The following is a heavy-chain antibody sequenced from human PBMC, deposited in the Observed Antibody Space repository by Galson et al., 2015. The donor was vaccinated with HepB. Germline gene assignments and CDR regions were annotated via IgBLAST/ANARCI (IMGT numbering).Heavy chain of an antibody. CDR3: ARDRPPPASSNPGPHWYFDL. CDR1: GFTFSSYS. V-gene: IGHV3-48*02. J-gene: IGHJ2*01. Sequence: SLRLSCAASGFTFSSYSMNWVRQAPGKGLEWVSYISSSSSTIYYADSVKGRFTISRDNAKNSLYLQMNSLRDEDTAVYYCARDRPPPASSNPGPHWYFDLWGRGTLVTVSS. D-gene: IGHD2-2*01. CDR2: ISSSSSTI.